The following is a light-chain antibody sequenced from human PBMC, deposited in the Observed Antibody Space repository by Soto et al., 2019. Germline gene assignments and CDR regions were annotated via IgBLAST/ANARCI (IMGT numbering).Light chain of an antibody. CDR2: DAS. CDR3: QQRSNWPRT. V-gene: IGKV3-11*01. J-gene: IGKJ1*01. CDR1: QSVRSNF. Sequence: EIVLTQSPGTLSLSPGERATLSCRASQSVRSNFLAWYQQKPGRAPRLLIYDASNRATGIPARFSGSGSGTDFTLTISSLEPEDFAVYYCQQRSNWPRTFGQGTKVDNK.